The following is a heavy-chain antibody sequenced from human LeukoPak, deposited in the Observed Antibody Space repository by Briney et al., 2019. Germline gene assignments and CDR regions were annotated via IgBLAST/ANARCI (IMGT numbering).Heavy chain of an antibody. D-gene: IGHD6-13*01. Sequence: PSQTLSLTCTVSGGSISSGSYYWSWIRQPAGKGLEWIGRIYTSGSTNYNPSLKSRVTISVDTSKNQFSLKLSSVTAADTAVYYCARDGSSRWYAEDYWGQGTLVTVSS. CDR3: ARDGSSRWYAEDY. CDR2: IYTSGST. J-gene: IGHJ4*02. CDR1: GGSISSGSYY. V-gene: IGHV4-61*02.